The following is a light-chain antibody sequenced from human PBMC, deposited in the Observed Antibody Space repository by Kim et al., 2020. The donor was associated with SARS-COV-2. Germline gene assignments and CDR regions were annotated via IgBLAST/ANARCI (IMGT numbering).Light chain of an antibody. J-gene: IGLJ2*01. CDR2: DNN. CDR1: SSNIGNNY. V-gene: IGLV1-51*01. Sequence: NVTNSSSGSSSNIGNNYISWYQQLPGTAPTLLIYDNNKRPSGIPDRFSGSKSGTSATLGITGPQTGDEADYYCGTWDSSLSVVVFGGGTELTVL. CDR3: GTWDSSLSVVV.